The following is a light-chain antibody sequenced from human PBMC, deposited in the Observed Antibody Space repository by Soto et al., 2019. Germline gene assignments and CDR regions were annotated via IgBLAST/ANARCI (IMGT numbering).Light chain of an antibody. CDR1: QSVSSNY. CDR3: QQYGGSPRT. V-gene: IGKV3-20*01. J-gene: IGKJ1*01. Sequence: EIVLTQSPGSLSLSPGERATLSCRASQSVSSNYLVWYQQKVGQAPRLLIYGASSRATGIPDRFSGSGSGTDFTLTISRLEPEDFAVYYCQQYGGSPRTFGQGTKVEIK. CDR2: GAS.